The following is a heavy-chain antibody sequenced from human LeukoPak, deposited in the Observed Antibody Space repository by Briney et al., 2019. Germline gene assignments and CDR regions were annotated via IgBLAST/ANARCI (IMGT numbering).Heavy chain of an antibody. CDR1: GFIFSSYA. CDR3: ARGPSCTSASCYVIGALDI. D-gene: IGHD2-2*01. V-gene: IGHV3-30-3*01. Sequence: GGSLRLSCAASGFIFSSYAMHWVRQAPGKGLEWVAVISYDGSNKYYADSVKGRFTISRDNSKNTLYLQMNSLRVDDMAVYYCARGPSCTSASCYVIGALDIWGLGTTVTVSS. CDR2: ISYDGSNK. J-gene: IGHJ3*02.